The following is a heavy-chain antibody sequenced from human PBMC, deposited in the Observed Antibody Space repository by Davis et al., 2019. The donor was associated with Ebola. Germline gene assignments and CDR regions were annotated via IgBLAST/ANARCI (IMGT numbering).Heavy chain of an antibody. CDR1: GGSISSSSYY. V-gene: IGHV4-39*01. J-gene: IGHJ5*02. CDR3: ARAIGGRGGWFDP. D-gene: IGHD3-16*01. CDR2: IYYSGST. Sequence: GSLRLSCTVSGGSISSSSYYWGWIRQPPGKGLEWIGSIYYSGSTYYNPSLKSRVTISVDTSTNQFSLKLSSVTAADTAVYYCARAIGGRGGWFDPWGQGTLVTVSS.